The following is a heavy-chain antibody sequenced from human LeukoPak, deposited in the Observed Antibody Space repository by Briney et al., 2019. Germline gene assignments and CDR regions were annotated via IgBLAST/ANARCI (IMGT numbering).Heavy chain of an antibody. D-gene: IGHD4-17*01. CDR3: ARHDYGDYVYAFDI. CDR1: GFTFSSYW. Sequence: GSLRLSCAVSGFTFSSYWMSWVRQPPGKGLEWIGSIYYSGSTYYNPSLKSRVTISVDTSKNQFSLKLSSVTAADTAVYYCARHDYGDYVYAFDIWGQGTMVTVSS. V-gene: IGHV4-39*01. J-gene: IGHJ3*02. CDR2: IYYSGST.